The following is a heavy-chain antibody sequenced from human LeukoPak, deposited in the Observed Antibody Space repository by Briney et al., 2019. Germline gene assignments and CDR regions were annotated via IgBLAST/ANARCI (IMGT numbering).Heavy chain of an antibody. CDR3: ARDPTTEVNLPYYFDF. J-gene: IGHJ4*02. D-gene: IGHD4-23*01. Sequence: PSETLSLTCAVYGVSFRGYHWNWIRQSPEKGLEWIGEINDRGHTNYNPSLRSRVTISVDTSKKQFSLRLTSVTAADTAVYYCARDPTTEVNLPYYFDFWGQGTLVAVSS. CDR1: GVSFRGYH. V-gene: IGHV4-34*01. CDR2: INDRGHT.